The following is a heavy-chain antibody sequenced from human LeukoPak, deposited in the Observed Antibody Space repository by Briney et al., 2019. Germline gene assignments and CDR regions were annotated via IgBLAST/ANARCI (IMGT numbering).Heavy chain of an antibody. D-gene: IGHD3-9*01. Sequence: GGSLRLSCAASGFTFSSYGMHWVRQAPGKGLEWVAVISYDGSNKYYADSVKGRFTISRDNSKNTLYLQMNSLRAEDTAVYYCAKEFERDILTSVDYWGQGTLVTVSS. CDR3: AKEFERDILTSVDY. CDR1: GFTFSSYG. CDR2: ISYDGSNK. V-gene: IGHV3-30*18. J-gene: IGHJ4*02.